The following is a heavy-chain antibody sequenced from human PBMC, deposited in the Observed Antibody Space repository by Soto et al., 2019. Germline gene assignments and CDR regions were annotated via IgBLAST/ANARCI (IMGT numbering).Heavy chain of an antibody. Sequence: SETLALAGTVSGGSISSYYWSGIRQPPGKGLEWIVYIYYSGSTNYNPSLKSRVTISVDTSKNKFSLKLSSVTAADTAVYYCARYTVTTSFDPWGQGTLVTVSS. D-gene: IGHD4-17*01. CDR1: GGSISSYY. CDR2: IYYSGST. J-gene: IGHJ5*02. V-gene: IGHV4-59*01. CDR3: ARYTVTTSFDP.